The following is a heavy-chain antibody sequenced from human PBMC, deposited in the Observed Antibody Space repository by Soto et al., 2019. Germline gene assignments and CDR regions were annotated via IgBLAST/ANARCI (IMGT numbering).Heavy chain of an antibody. D-gene: IGHD3-3*01. CDR3: AKDQYADVWSGYNYYFDS. V-gene: IGHV3-23*01. CDR1: GFTFSSHA. J-gene: IGHJ4*02. Sequence: EVQLLESGGGLVQPGGSLRLSCEASGFTFSSHAMSWVRQAPGKGLEWVSAISGSGGNTYYANSVKGRFSISRDNSKNTLYLQVNSLRAEDTAVYYCAKDQYADVWSGYNYYFDSWGQGTLVTVSS. CDR2: ISGSGGNT.